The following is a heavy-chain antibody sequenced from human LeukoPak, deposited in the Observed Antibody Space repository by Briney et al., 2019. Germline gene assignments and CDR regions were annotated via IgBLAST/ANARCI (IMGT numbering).Heavy chain of an antibody. J-gene: IGHJ1*01. V-gene: IGHV3-23*01. CDR1: GFTFGDYA. CDR3: ANGRPCSGGSCYKYFQH. Sequence: GGSLRLSCTGPGFTFGDYAMNWVRQAPGKGLEWVSAISGSGGSTYNADSVKGRFTISRDNSKNTLYLQMDSLRAEDTAVYYCANGRPCSGGSCYKYFQHWGQGTLVTVSS. CDR2: ISGSGGST. D-gene: IGHD2-15*01.